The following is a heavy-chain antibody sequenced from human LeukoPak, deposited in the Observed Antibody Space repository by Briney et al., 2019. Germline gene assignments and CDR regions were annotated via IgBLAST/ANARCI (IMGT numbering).Heavy chain of an antibody. D-gene: IGHD3-22*01. J-gene: IGHJ1*01. CDR3: AKGEDYYDSSGYYSTRGYFQH. Sequence: PGGSLRLSCAASGFTFSSYAMHWVRQAPGKGLEWVAVISYDGSNKYYADSVKGRFTISRDNSKNTLYLQMNSLRAEDTAVYYCAKGEDYYDSSGYYSTRGYFQHWGQGTLVTVSS. CDR1: GFTFSSYA. V-gene: IGHV3-30-3*01. CDR2: ISYDGSNK.